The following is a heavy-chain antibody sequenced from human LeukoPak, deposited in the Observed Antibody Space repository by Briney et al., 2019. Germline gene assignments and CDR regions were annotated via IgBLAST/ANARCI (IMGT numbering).Heavy chain of an antibody. J-gene: IGHJ6*02. CDR3: ARVLLLWFGADIYGMDV. V-gene: IGHV1-2*02. CDR1: GYTFTGYH. CDR2: INPYNGDT. Sequence: SVKVSCKASGYTFTGYHMHWVRQAPGQGLDWMGWINPYNGDTNYAQKFQGRVTMTRDTSIRTAYMELRRLRSDDTAVYYCARVLLLWFGADIYGMDVWGQGTTVTVSS. D-gene: IGHD3-10*01.